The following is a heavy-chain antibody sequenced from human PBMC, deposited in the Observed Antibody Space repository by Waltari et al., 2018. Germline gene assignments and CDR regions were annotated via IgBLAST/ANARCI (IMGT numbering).Heavy chain of an antibody. CDR1: GFSFRSLC. Sequence: QLIESGGGVVPPGGSLRLSCATSGFSFRSLCLHWARQAPGQGLEWVSFIPYDGSVTSYSESVRGRFTISRDNSLNTVFLQMNSLRPEDTGVYFCAKVKYYSGSGTYSPFDSWGPGTLVTVSS. CDR3: AKVKYYSGSGTYSPFDS. CDR2: IPYDGSVT. J-gene: IGHJ4*02. V-gene: IGHV3-30*02. D-gene: IGHD3-10*01.